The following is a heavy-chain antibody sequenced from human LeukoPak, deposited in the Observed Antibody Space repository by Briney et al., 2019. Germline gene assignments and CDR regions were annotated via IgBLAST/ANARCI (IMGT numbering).Heavy chain of an antibody. CDR3: ARDLDSSGYYFSPDALHV. CDR1: GYTFTGYY. CDR2: INFNSGDT. V-gene: IGHV1-2*02. D-gene: IGHD3-22*01. Sequence: ASVKVSCKASGYTFTGYYMHWVRQAPGQAREWMGWINFNSGDTKYEQRFQGRVTMTRDTSISTAYMELRRLRPDDAAVFYCARDLDSSGYYFSPDALHVWGQGTLVTVSS. J-gene: IGHJ3*01.